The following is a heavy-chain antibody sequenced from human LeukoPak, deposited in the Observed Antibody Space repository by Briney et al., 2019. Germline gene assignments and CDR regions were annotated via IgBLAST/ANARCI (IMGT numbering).Heavy chain of an antibody. V-gene: IGHV3-23*01. CDR3: ARENFYGMDV. CDR1: GFTFSSYA. J-gene: IGHJ6*02. Sequence: PGGSLRLSCAASGFTFSSYAMSWVRQAPGKGLEWVSAISGSGGSTYYADSVKGRFTISRDNAKNTMYLQMNSLRAEDTAVYYCARENFYGMDVWGQGTTVTVSS. CDR2: ISGSGGST.